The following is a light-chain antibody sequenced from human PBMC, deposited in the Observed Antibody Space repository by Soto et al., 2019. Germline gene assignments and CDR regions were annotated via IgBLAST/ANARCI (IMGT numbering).Light chain of an antibody. J-gene: IGKJ1*01. Sequence: DIQMTQSPSTLSASVGDRVTITCRASQSISSGLAWYQQKPGKAPKLLIYKASSLESGVTSRFSGSGSGTEFTLTISSLQPDDFGTYYCQQYNSYFSWTFGQGTKVEIK. CDR2: KAS. CDR1: QSISSG. V-gene: IGKV1-5*03. CDR3: QQYNSYFSWT.